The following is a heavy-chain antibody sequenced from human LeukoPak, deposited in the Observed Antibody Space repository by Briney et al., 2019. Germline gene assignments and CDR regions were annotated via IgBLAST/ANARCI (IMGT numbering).Heavy chain of an antibody. Sequence: QAGGSLRLSCAASGFTFSSYGMHWVRQAPGKGLEWVAVIWFDGSNKYYADSVKGRFTISRDSSKNTLYLQMNSLRAEDTAVYYCAKDHGSGSVFDYWGQGTLVTVSS. CDR1: GFTFSSYG. D-gene: IGHD3-10*01. CDR2: IWFDGSNK. V-gene: IGHV3-33*06. CDR3: AKDHGSGSVFDY. J-gene: IGHJ4*02.